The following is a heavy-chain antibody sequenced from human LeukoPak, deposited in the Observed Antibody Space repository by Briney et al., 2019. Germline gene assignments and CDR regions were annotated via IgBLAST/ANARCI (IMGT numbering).Heavy chain of an antibody. D-gene: IGHD5-12*01. CDR2: IGSSSSYT. Sequence: GGSLRLYCAASGFTFSDYYMSWNRQAPGKGLEWVSYIGSSSSYTNYADSVKGRFTISRDNAKNSLYLQMNSLRAEDTAVYYCARGGYSGYDWVDYWGQGTLVTVSS. J-gene: IGHJ4*02. CDR1: GFTFSDYY. CDR3: ARGGYSGYDWVDY. V-gene: IGHV3-11*05.